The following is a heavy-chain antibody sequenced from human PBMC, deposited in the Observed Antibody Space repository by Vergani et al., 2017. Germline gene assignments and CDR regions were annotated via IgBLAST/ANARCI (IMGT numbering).Heavy chain of an antibody. CDR2: IYHTGSA. V-gene: IGHV4-4*03. CDR1: GDSISSNNC. Sequence: QVQLQESGPGLVKPPGTLSLTCAVSGDSISSNNCWTWVRQPPGRGLEWIGSIYHTGSAYYNPSLESRVTVSRDTAKNQFSLNLRSVTAADTAVYYCARVDTQVPATSHFYYMDVWGKGTTVVVSS. D-gene: IGHD6-25*01. J-gene: IGHJ6*03. CDR3: ARVDTQVPATSHFYYMDV.